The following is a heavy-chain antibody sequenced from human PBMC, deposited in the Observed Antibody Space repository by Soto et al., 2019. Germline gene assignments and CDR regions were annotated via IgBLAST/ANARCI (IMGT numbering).Heavy chain of an antibody. Sequence: EVQVLDSGGGLVQPGGSLRLSCAASGFTFSTYPMSWVRQAPGKGLEWVSIISGSGGNTDYADSVKGRFTMSSDNSKNTVYLQMDSLRDEDTGVYYCADVPLKYSGSYIDYWGEGTLVTVSS. CDR2: ISGSGGNT. D-gene: IGHD1-26*01. CDR3: ADVPLKYSGSYIDY. J-gene: IGHJ4*02. CDR1: GFTFSTYP. V-gene: IGHV3-23*01.